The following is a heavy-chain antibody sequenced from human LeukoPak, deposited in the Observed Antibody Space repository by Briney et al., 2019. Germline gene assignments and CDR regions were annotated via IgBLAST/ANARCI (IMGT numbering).Heavy chain of an antibody. J-gene: IGHJ4*02. CDR3: ARAAYDSSGYYYHDY. V-gene: IGHV4-30-4*01. CDR1: GGSISSDDYY. CDR2: IYYSGST. Sequence: SETLSLTCTVSGGSISSDDYYWSWIRQPLGKGLEWIGYIYYSGSTYYNPSLKSRVTISVDTSKNQFSLKLSSVTAADTAVYYCARAAYDSSGYYYHDYWGQGTLVTVSS. D-gene: IGHD3-22*01.